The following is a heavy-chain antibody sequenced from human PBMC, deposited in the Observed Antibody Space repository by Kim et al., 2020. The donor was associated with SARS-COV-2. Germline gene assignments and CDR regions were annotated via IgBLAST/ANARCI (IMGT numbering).Heavy chain of an antibody. J-gene: IGHJ4*02. D-gene: IGHD1-26*01. CDR3: AKGRRWELPLDY. V-gene: IGHV3-23*01. Sequence: GGSLRLSCAASGLTFSNYAMSWVRQAPGKGLEWVSAISGSGGYTYYVDSVKGRFTISRDNSKNTLYLQMNSLRAEDTAVYYCAKGRRWELPLDYWGQGTLVTVSS. CDR2: ISGSGGYT. CDR1: GLTFSNYA.